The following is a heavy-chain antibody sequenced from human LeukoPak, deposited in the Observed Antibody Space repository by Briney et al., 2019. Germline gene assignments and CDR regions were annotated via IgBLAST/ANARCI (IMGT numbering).Heavy chain of an antibody. CDR1: GGSISSSDYY. CDR3: AKTHGYYFDS. J-gene: IGHJ4*02. CDR2: IYYTGST. V-gene: IGHV4-39*01. Sequence: LETLSLTCTVSGGSISSSDYYWGWIRQSPGKALEWIGSIYYTGSTYYNPSLKSRVTISIDTSKSEFSLKLSSVTAADTAVYYCAKTHGYYFDSWGQGTLVTVSS. D-gene: IGHD4-17*01.